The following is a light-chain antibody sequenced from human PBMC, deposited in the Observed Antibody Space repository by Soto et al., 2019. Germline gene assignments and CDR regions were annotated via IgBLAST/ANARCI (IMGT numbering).Light chain of an antibody. V-gene: IGKV3-20*01. CDR3: QQYGCWT. J-gene: IGKJ1*01. Sequence: EIVLTQSPATLSVSPGERATLSCRASQTISSNNLAWYQQKPGQAPSLLIYGTSSRATGIPDRFSGSGSGTDCTLTISSLEPEVSAIDDGQQYGCWTFGQGIKVDIK. CDR1: QTISSNN. CDR2: GTS.